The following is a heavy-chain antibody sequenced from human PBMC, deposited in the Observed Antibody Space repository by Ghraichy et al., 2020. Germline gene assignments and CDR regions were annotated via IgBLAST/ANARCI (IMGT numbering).Heavy chain of an antibody. Sequence: SETLSLTCTVSGGSISSYYWSWIRQPPGKGLEWIGYIYYSGSTNYNPSLKSRVTISVDTSKNQFSLKLSSVTAADTAVYYCARDLSGYGAGQFDPWGQGTLVTVSS. J-gene: IGHJ5*02. CDR2: IYYSGST. CDR1: GGSISSYY. D-gene: IGHD5-12*01. CDR3: ARDLSGYGAGQFDP. V-gene: IGHV4-59*01.